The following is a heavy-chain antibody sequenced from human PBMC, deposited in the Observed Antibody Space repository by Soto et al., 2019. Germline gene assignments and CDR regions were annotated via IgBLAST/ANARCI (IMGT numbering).Heavy chain of an antibody. D-gene: IGHD3-16*02. CDR3: AKERDYVWGSYRSDAFXI. Sequence: LRLSCAASGFTFSSYGMHWVRQAPGKGLEWVAVISYDGSNKYYADSVKGRFTISRDNSKNTLYLQMNSLRAEDTAVYYCAKERDYVWGSYRSDAFXIWGQGTMVNV. V-gene: IGHV3-30*18. CDR2: ISYDGSNK. CDR1: GFTFSSYG. J-gene: IGHJ3*02.